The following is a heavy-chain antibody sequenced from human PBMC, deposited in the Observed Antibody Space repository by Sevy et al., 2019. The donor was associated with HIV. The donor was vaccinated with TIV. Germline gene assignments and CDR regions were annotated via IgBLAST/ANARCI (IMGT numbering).Heavy chain of an antibody. D-gene: IGHD1-26*01. CDR1: GFTFTNYV. CDR3: ATDVGPIMFDY. Sequence: GGSLRLSCPVSGFTFTNYVMSWVRQAPGRGLEWVSTISNSGSNTHYADSVKGRFTISRDNSKNTLYLEMNSLRAEDTAIYYCATDVGPIMFDYWGQGTLVTVSS. V-gene: IGHV3-23*01. J-gene: IGHJ4*02. CDR2: ISNSGSNT.